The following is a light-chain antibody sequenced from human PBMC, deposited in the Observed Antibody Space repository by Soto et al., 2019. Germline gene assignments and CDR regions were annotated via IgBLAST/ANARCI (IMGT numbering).Light chain of an antibody. CDR3: QQYGSSPLT. CDR2: GAS. V-gene: IGKV3-20*01. J-gene: IGKJ4*01. Sequence: EIVLTQSPGTLSLSPGERATLSCRASQTVSSSYVAWYRQKPGQAPRLLIYGASSRATGIPDRFSGSGSGGSGSGTDFTLTISRLDPEDFAVYYCQQYGSSPLTFGGGTKVDIK. CDR1: QTVSSSY.